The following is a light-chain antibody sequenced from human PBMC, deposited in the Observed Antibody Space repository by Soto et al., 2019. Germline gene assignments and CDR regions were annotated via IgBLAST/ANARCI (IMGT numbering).Light chain of an antibody. J-gene: IGLJ2*01. CDR3: AAWGDSLSGHVL. Sequence: QTVVTQPPSASGTPGQRVTISCSGSSSNIGSHYVYWYQQLPGTAPKLLIYRNNQRPSGVPDRFSGSKSGTSASLAISGLRSEDEADYYCAAWGDSLSGHVLFGGGTKLTVL. CDR2: RNN. V-gene: IGLV1-47*01. CDR1: SSNIGSHY.